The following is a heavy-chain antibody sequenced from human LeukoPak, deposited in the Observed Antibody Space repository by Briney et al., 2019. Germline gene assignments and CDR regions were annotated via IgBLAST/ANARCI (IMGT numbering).Heavy chain of an antibody. CDR2: IYYSGST. Sequence: SETLSLTCTVSGGSISSYYWSWIRQPPGKGLEWIGYIYYSGSTNYNPSLKSRVTISVDTSKNQFSLKLSSVTAADTAVYYCARDPDGYKFFDYWGRGSPVTVSS. D-gene: IGHD5-24*01. J-gene: IGHJ4*02. CDR3: ARDPDGYKFFDY. V-gene: IGHV4-59*01. CDR1: GGSISSYY.